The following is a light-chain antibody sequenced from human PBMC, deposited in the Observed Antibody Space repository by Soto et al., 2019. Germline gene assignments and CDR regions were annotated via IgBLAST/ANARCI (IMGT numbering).Light chain of an antibody. CDR1: QSVSSSS. V-gene: IGKV3-20*01. J-gene: IGKJ2*01. CDR3: QQYGSSPYT. Sequence: EIVLTQSPGTLSLSPGERATLSCRASQSVSSSSLAWYQQKPGQAPRLLIYGASSRATGIPDRFSGSGSGTDFTLTISRLEPEDFAVFNCQQYGSSPYTLGQGTKLEIK. CDR2: GAS.